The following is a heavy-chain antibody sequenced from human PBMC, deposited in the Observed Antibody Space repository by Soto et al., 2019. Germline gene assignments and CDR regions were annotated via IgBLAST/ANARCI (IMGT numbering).Heavy chain of an antibody. Sequence: QVQLVQSGAEVKKPGASVKVSCKASGYTFTSYGISWVRQAPGQGLEWMGWISAYNGNTNYAQKLQGRVTMTTDTSTRTANREGRSRRSDATAVYYCAGEGPHGGDYRYFDLGGRGTLVTVSS. D-gene: IGHD2-21*01. CDR3: AGEGPHGGDYRYFDL. CDR2: ISAYNGNT. V-gene: IGHV1-18*01. CDR1: GYTFTSYG. J-gene: IGHJ2*01.